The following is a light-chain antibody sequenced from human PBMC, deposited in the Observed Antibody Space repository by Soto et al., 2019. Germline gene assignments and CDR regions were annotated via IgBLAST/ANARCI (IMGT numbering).Light chain of an antibody. J-gene: IGKJ5*01. CDR2: AAS. CDR3: QHYNSYSIT. Sequence: DIPMTQSPSSLSASVSERVTITCRASQSVRSYLNWYQQKPGKAPKLLIFAASSLQSGTPSRFSGSGSGTDFTLTIGSLQPDDFATYYCQHYNSYSITFGQGTRLENK. V-gene: IGKV1-39*01. CDR1: QSVRSY.